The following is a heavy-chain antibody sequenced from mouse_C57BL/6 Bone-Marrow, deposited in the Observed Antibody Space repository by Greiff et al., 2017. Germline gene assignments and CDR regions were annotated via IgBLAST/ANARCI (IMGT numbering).Heavy chain of an antibody. CDR1: GFNFTDDF. V-gene: IGHV14-4*01. CDR3: TDCYYDY. J-gene: IGHJ2*01. CDR2: IDPANGDT. D-gene: IGHD2-3*01. Sequence: VQLQQPGAELVRPGASVKLSCTASGFNFTDDFMHWVKQRPEQGLEWIGWIDPANGDTEYASKFQGQDTITADTSSNTAYLQLSSLTSEDTAAYYCTDCYYDYWGQGTTLTVSS.